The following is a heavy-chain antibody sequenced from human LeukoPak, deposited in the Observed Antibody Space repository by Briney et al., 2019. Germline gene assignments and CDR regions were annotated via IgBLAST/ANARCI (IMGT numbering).Heavy chain of an antibody. V-gene: IGHV1-69*13. CDR1: GGTFRSQG. CDR3: ARSALRYFDWLSTHYYYYAMDV. Sequence: ASVKVSCKASGGTFRSQGISWVRQAPGQGLGWMGGIIPIPGTAKYAEKFQGRVTINADEFTTTAYMELNNLRSEDTAVYYCARSALRYFDWLSTHYYYYAMDVWGQGTTVTVSS. D-gene: IGHD3-9*01. CDR2: IIPIPGTA. J-gene: IGHJ6*02.